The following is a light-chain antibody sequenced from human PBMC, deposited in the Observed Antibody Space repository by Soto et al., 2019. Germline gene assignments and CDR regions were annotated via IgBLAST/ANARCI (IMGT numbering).Light chain of an antibody. CDR1: QSVSNNY. Sequence: IVLTQSPGILSLSAGERATLSCRASQSVSNNYLAWYQQQPGPAPRLLIYGASNRATGIPDRFSGSGSGTVFTLTISRLEPEDFAVYYCQQYGSSGTLGQGTKVDIK. CDR3: QQYGSSGT. CDR2: GAS. V-gene: IGKV3-20*01. J-gene: IGKJ1*01.